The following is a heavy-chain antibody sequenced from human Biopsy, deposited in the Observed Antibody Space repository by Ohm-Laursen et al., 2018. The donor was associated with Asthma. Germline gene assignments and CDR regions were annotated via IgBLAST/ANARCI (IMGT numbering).Heavy chain of an antibody. CDR3: AKPMLHLNYYDSSGSPTPSGAFEI. J-gene: IGHJ3*02. CDR2: INQDGSEK. Sequence: SLRLSCTASGFSFRNYCMNWVSQAPGNGLEWVANINQDGSEKYYVDSVRGRCTISRDNAKNSLHLQMNSLRAEDTAIYYCAKPMLHLNYYDSSGSPTPSGAFEIWGQGSMVTVSS. D-gene: IGHD3-22*01. V-gene: IGHV3-7*03. CDR1: GFSFRNYC.